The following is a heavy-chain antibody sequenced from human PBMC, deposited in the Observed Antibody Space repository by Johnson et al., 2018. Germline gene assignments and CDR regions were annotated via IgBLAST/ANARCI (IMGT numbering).Heavy chain of an antibody. CDR3: TTDSGSRAYFDWLHFGMDV. CDR1: GFIFSNAW. V-gene: IGHV3-15*01. Sequence: EVQLVETGGDLVKPGGSXRLSCAASGFIFSNAWMSWVRQAPGKGLEWVGRIKSKTDDGTIDYAAPVKGRLTISRDDSKNTLYLEMNSLKFEDTAVYYCTTDSGSRAYFDWLHFGMDVWGQGTTVTVSS. J-gene: IGHJ6*02. D-gene: IGHD3-9*01. CDR2: IKSKTDDGTI.